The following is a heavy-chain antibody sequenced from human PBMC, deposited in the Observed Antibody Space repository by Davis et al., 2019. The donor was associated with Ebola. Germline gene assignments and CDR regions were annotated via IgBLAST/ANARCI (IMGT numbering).Heavy chain of an antibody. CDR2: ISGSGGST. CDR1: ARTLTTYA. Sequence: RGFLRLSCPASARTLTTYAMSWVRQAPGKGLGWVSAISGSGGSTYYADSVKGRFTIPRDNSKNTLYLQMNSLRAEDTAVYYCAKLYGSGGYIDYWGQGTLVTVSS. V-gene: IGHV3-23*01. D-gene: IGHD3-10*01. CDR3: AKLYGSGGYIDY. J-gene: IGHJ4*02.